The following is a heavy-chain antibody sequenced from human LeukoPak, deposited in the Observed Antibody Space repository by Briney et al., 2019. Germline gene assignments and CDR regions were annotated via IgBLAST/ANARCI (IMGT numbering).Heavy chain of an antibody. CDR1: GGSFSGYY. D-gene: IGHD3-16*02. V-gene: IGHV4-34*01. CDR2: INHSGST. Sequence: SETLSLTCAVYGGSFSGYYWSWIRQPPGKGLEWIGEINHSGSTNYNPSLKSRDTISVDTSKNQFSLKLSSVTAADTAVYYCARGPMITFGGVIGNFDYWGQGTLVTVSS. CDR3: ARGPMITFGGVIGNFDY. J-gene: IGHJ4*02.